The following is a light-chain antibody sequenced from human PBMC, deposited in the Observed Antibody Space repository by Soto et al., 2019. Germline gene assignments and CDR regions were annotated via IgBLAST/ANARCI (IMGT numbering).Light chain of an antibody. Sequence: DIQMTQSPSTLSASVGDRVTLTCRSSQSINMWLAWYQQKPGKAPKLLIYMASRLESGVPARFSGSGSGTEFTLTISSLQPDDFATYYCQHYNTYSATFGQGTKWIS. V-gene: IGKV1-5*03. J-gene: IGKJ1*01. CDR1: QSINMW. CDR3: QHYNTYSAT. CDR2: MAS.